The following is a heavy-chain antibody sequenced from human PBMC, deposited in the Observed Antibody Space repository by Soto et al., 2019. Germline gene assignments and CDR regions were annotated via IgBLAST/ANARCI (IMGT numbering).Heavy chain of an antibody. V-gene: IGHV2-5*02. J-gene: IGHJ5*02. CDR2: IYWDDDK. D-gene: IGHD3-9*01. CDR3: AHKIVLRYFDWLPQGFDP. Sequence: SGPTLVNPTQTLTLTCTFSGFSLSTSGVGVGWIRQPPGKALEWLALIYWDDDKRYSPSLKSRLTITKDTSKNQVVLTMTNMDPVDTATYYCAHKIVLRYFDWLPQGFDPWGQGTLVTVSS. CDR1: GFSLSTSGVG.